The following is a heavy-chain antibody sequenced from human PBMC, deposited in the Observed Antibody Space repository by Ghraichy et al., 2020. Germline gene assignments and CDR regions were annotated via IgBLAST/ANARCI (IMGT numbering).Heavy chain of an antibody. J-gene: IGHJ6*03. Sequence: SETLSLTCTVSGGSISSYYWSWIRQPPGKGLEWIGYIYYSGSTNYNPSLKSRVTISVDTSKNQFSLKLSSVTAADTAVYYCARLGEGFPKNYYYYYYMDVWGKGTTVTVSS. D-gene: IGHD3-10*01. V-gene: IGHV4-59*01. CDR1: GGSISSYY. CDR3: ARLGEGFPKNYYYYYYMDV. CDR2: IYYSGST.